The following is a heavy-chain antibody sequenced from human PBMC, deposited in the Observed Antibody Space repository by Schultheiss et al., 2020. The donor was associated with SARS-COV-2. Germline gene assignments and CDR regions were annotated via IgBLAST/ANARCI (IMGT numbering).Heavy chain of an antibody. CDR3: ARATDDYSNYVGYFDY. J-gene: IGHJ4*02. CDR2: IWYDGSNK. D-gene: IGHD4-11*01. CDR1: GFTFSSYG. Sequence: GESLKISCAASGFTFSSYGMHWVRQAPGKGLEWVAVIWYDGSNKYYADSVKGRFTISRDNSKNTLYLQMNSLRAEDTAVYYCARATDDYSNYVGYFDYWGQGTLVTVSS. V-gene: IGHV3-33*01.